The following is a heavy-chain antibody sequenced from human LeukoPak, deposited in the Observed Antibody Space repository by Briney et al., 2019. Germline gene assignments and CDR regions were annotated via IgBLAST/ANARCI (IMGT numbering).Heavy chain of an antibody. CDR3: ARSGPAAGRPDAFDI. Sequence: PSETLSLTCTLSGDSISSSSFYWGWIRQPPGKGLECIGTIYYSGITYYGSSLKSRVTISVDTSRNQFSLRLTSVTAADTAVYFCARSGPAAGRPDAFDIWGQGTMVTVSS. D-gene: IGHD2-2*01. J-gene: IGHJ3*02. CDR2: IYYSGIT. CDR1: GDSISSSSFY. V-gene: IGHV4-39*07.